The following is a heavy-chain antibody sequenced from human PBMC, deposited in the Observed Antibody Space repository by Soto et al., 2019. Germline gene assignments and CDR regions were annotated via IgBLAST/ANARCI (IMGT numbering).Heavy chain of an antibody. CDR2: IQSGGTT. V-gene: IGHV3-66*01. J-gene: IGHJ6*04. CDR3: TRYDVHFNGDRYYGVPMDV. Sequence: EVQLVESGGDLVQPGGSLRLSCAASGFSVSSKYMSWVRQAPGKGLEWVSLIQSGGTTYYAGSVKGSFTISRDYSENTLFLQMNSLRVEDTAVYYCTRYDVHFNGDRYYGVPMDVWGKGATVTVSA. CDR1: GFSVSSKY. D-gene: IGHD2-8*01.